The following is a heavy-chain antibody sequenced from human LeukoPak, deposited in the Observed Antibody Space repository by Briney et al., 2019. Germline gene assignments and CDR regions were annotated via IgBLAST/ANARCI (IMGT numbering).Heavy chain of an antibody. J-gene: IGHJ3*02. D-gene: IGHD3-22*01. CDR2: INAGNGNT. CDR3: ARDSDSSGSLAAFDI. CDR1: GYTFTSYA. Sequence: GASVKVSRKASGYTFTSYAMHWVRQAPGQRLEWMGWINAGNGNTKYSQKFQGRVTITRDTSASTAYMELSSLRSEDTAVYYCARDSDSSGSLAAFDIWGQGTMVTVSS. V-gene: IGHV1-3*01.